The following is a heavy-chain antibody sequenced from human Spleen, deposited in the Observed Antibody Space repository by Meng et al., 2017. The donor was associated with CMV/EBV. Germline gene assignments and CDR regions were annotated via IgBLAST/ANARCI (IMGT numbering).Heavy chain of an antibody. CDR2: TYYRSKWYN. CDR1: GDSVSSNSVA. Sequence: QVQLPPSGPGLVKPSQTLSLPCVISGDSVSSNSVAWAWIRQSPSRGLEWLGRTYYRSKWYNDYAMFVKSRITISQDTSKNQFSLQLNSVTPEDTAVYYCARHNGGTYRFDCWGQGTLVTASS. V-gene: IGHV6-1*01. J-gene: IGHJ4*02. CDR3: ARHNGGTYRFDC. D-gene: IGHD1-26*01.